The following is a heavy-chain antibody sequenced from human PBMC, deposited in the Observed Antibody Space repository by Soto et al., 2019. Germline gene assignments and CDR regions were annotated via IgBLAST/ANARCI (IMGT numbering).Heavy chain of an antibody. CDR1: GFTFSSYA. D-gene: IGHD4-17*01. CDR2: ISGSGGST. Sequence: GGSLRLSCAASGFTFSSYAMSWVRQAPGKGLEWVSAISGSGGSTYYADSVKGRFTISRDNSKNTLYLQMNSLRAEDTAVYYCAKPLLRICGEAPFDYWGQGTLVTVSS. J-gene: IGHJ4*02. CDR3: AKPLLRICGEAPFDY. V-gene: IGHV3-23*01.